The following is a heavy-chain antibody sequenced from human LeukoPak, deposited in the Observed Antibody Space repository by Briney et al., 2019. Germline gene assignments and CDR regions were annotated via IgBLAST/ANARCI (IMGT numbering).Heavy chain of an antibody. D-gene: IGHD6-6*01. J-gene: IGHJ3*02. Sequence: PSETLSLTCTVSGGSIYSGSYYWSWIRQPAGKGLEWIGRIYTSGSTNYNPSLKSRVTISVDTSKNQFSLKLSSVTAADTAVYYCARKYSTGGGYAFEIWGQGTMVSVSS. CDR1: GGSIYSGSYY. CDR3: ARKYSTGGGYAFEI. V-gene: IGHV4-61*02. CDR2: IYTSGST.